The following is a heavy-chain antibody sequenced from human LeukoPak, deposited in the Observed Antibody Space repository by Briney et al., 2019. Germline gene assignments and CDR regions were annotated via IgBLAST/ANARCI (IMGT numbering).Heavy chain of an antibody. CDR1: GYTFTSYD. Sequence: ASVKVSCKASGYTFTSYDINWVRQATGQGLEWMGWMNPNSGNTGYAQKFQGRVTITRNTSISTAYMELSSLRSEDTAVYYCARAGYSYGYAPDCWGQGTLVTVSS. V-gene: IGHV1-8*03. CDR2: MNPNSGNT. CDR3: ARAGYSYGYAPDC. D-gene: IGHD5-18*01. J-gene: IGHJ4*02.